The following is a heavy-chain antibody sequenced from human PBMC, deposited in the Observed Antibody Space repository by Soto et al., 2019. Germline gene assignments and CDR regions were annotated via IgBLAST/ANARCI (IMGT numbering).Heavy chain of an antibody. Sequence: QVQLVESGGGVVQPGRCLRLACTASGFTFSSYGMHWVRQAPGTGLEWVAITWSDESRKYYADSVKGRFIISRDNSKNTLFLQMDSMRDEDTAIYYCARWRPVPVSTLPLLDNWGQGTLVTVSS. CDR3: ARWRPVPVSTLPLLDN. CDR2: TWSDESRK. J-gene: IGHJ4*02. D-gene: IGHD2-2*01. CDR1: GFTFSSYG. V-gene: IGHV3-33*01.